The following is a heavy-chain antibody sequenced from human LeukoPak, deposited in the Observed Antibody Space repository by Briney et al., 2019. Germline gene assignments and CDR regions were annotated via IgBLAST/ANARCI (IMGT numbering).Heavy chain of an antibody. V-gene: IGHV1-18*01. J-gene: IGHJ5*02. CDR2: ISAYNGNT. D-gene: IGHD6-13*01. Sequence: GASVKVSCKASGYTFTRYGISWARQAPGQGLEWMGWISAYNGNTNYAQKLQGRVTMTTDTSTSTAYMELRSLRSDDTAVYYCARQDSSWYKGFDPWGQGTLVTVSS. CDR1: GYTFTRYG. CDR3: ARQDSSWYKGFDP.